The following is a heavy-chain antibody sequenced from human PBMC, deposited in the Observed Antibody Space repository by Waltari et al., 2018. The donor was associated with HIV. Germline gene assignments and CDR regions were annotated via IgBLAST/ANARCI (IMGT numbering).Heavy chain of an antibody. D-gene: IGHD3-3*01. CDR1: GVAFDSDG. J-gene: IGHJ4*02. CDR2: ISSDCNYG. Sequence: LVQSGGGVIQPGGSLRLSCAASGVAFDSDGLTWFLQAPGKRPEGVSSISSDCNYGYYSDFVQGQFIISRDNFNNTLFLSMTELKSDDSATYYCAKDQGSQISRFFQWSLQNPLYQGFLESWGRGVLVIVSS. CDR3: AKDQGSQISRFFQWSLQNPLYQGFLES. V-gene: IGHV3-23*03.